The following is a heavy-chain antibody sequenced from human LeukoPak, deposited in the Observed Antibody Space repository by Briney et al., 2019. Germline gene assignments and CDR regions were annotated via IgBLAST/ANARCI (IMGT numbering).Heavy chain of an antibody. D-gene: IGHD2-15*01. Sequence: PSETLSLTCTVSGGSISSSSFYWGWIRQPPGEGLEWIGIIYYSGSTYYNPSLKSRVTISVDTSKNQFSLKLNSVTAADTAVYYCASLVVVATTPHLGPWGQGTLVTVSS. CDR3: ASLVVVATTPHLGP. J-gene: IGHJ5*02. CDR1: GGSISSSSFY. V-gene: IGHV4-39*01. CDR2: IYYSGST.